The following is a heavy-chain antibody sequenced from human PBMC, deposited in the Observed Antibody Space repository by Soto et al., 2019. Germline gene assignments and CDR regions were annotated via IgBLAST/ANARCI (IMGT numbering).Heavy chain of an antibody. CDR1: GGSISSGGYY. Sequence: SETLSLTCTVSGGSISSGGYYWSWIRQHPGKGLECIGYIYYSGSTYYNPSLKSRVTISVDTSKNQFSLKLSSVTAADTAVYYCARAAGDIVLMVYAIQLTRFDPWGQGTLVTVSS. CDR3: ARAAGDIVLMVYAIQLTRFDP. V-gene: IGHV4-31*03. J-gene: IGHJ5*02. D-gene: IGHD2-8*01. CDR2: IYYSGST.